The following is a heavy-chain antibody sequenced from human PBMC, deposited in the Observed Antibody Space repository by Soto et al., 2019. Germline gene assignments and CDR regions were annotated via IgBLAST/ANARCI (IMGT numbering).Heavy chain of an antibody. CDR1: GYSFTGYY. CDR3: ASFQTIGLYGVH. V-gene: IGHV1-2*02. CDR2: IYPNSGDT. J-gene: IGHJ4*02. D-gene: IGHD6-19*01. Sequence: ASVKFSFKASGYSFTGYYIHWLRQAPGQGLEWMGWIYPNSGDTKSAQKFQGRLTLTRDTSITTAYMELSSLRSDDTAIYYCASFQTIGLYGVHWGQGTLVTDSS.